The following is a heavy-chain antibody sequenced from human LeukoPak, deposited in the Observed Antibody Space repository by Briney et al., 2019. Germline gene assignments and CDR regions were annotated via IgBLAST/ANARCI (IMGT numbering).Heavy chain of an antibody. Sequence: GGSLRLSCAASGFTFNTYGMSWVRQAPGKGLEWVSSISGSGGATYYADSVKGRFTISRDDPHNTLYLQMNSLRAEDTAVYFCARGGVDYYGSGTYYLMYYFDNWGQGALVTVSS. V-gene: IGHV3-23*01. CDR2: ISGSGGAT. D-gene: IGHD3-10*01. CDR1: GFTFNTYG. J-gene: IGHJ4*02. CDR3: ARGGVDYYGSGTYYLMYYFDN.